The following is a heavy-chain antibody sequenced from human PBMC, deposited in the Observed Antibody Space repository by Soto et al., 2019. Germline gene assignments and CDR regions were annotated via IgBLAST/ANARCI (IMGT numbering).Heavy chain of an antibody. CDR3: ARRSLPPGTNLFHP. J-gene: IGHJ5*02. D-gene: IGHD1-1*01. Sequence: QLQLQETAPGLVKPSETLSLTCTVSGGSISSSSYYWGWIRQPPGTRLEWIGSVYYSGSTNYNPSLESRVTISVDTSKNQFSLKLTSVTAADTAVYDCARRSLPPGTNLFHPWVQGSLVNVSS. CDR1: GGSISSSSYY. V-gene: IGHV4-39*01. CDR2: VYYSGST.